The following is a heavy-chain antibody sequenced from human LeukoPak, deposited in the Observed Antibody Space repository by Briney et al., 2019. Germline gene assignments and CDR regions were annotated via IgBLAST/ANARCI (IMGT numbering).Heavy chain of an antibody. CDR2: INPNSGGT. J-gene: IGHJ3*02. D-gene: IGHD1-26*01. CDR1: GYTFTGYY. V-gene: IGHV1-2*02. CDR3: ARERNSGSYSQDAFDI. Sequence: ASVKVSCKASGYTFTGYYMHWVRQAPGQGLEWMGWINPNSGGTKYAQKFQGRVTMTRDTSISTAYMELSRLRSDDTAVYYCARERNSGSYSQDAFDIWGQGTMVTVSS.